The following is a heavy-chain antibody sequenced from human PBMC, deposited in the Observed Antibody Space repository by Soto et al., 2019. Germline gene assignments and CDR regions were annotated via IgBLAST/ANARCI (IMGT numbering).Heavy chain of an antibody. Sequence: QVQLVQSGAEVKKPGSSVTVSGKASGSTFSSYAISWVRQAPRPGLEWIGRIIPSIGTANYAQKSQGRVTITPDESTSTAYMELTSLRAEDTAVYYCASVVMTTVPASYYSGLDVWGQGTTVTVSS. V-gene: IGHV1-69*18. CDR1: GSTFSSYA. CDR2: IIPSIGTA. CDR3: ASVVMTTVPASYYSGLDV. D-gene: IGHD4-4*01. J-gene: IGHJ6*02.